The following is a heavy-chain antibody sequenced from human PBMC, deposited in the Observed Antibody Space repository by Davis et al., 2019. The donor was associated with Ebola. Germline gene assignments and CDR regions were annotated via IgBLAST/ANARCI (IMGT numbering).Heavy chain of an antibody. CDR3: ARTAKTSVSDSGLGYTCFDP. Sequence: SETLSLTCKVSGASITNDYWNWIRQPPGKGLEWIGEIHHSGSTNYNPSLKSRVTISVDTSKNQFSLNLSPVTAADTAVYYCARTAKTSVSDSGLGYTCFDPWSQGTLVTVSS. J-gene: IGHJ5*02. V-gene: IGHV4-34*01. CDR2: IHHSGST. D-gene: IGHD3-10*01. CDR1: GASITNDY.